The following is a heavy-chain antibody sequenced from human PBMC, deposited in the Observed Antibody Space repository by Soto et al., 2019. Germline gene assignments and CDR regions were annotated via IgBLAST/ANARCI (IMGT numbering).Heavy chain of an antibody. CDR3: ARIRRYGSGSYYLELVY. J-gene: IGHJ4*02. CDR2: MNPNSGNT. CDR1: GYTFTSYD. D-gene: IGHD3-10*01. V-gene: IGHV1-8*01. Sequence: ASVKVSCKASGYTFTSYDINWVRQATGQGLEWMGWMNPNSGNTGYAQKFQGRVTMTRKTSISTAYMELSSLRSEDTAVYYCARIRRYGSGSYYLELVYWGQGTLVTVSS.